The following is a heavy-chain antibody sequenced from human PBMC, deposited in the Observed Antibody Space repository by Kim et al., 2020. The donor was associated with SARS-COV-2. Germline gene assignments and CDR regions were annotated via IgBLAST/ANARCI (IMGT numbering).Heavy chain of an antibody. J-gene: IGHJ6*02. CDR1: GFTFSSYG. CDR2: ISYDGSNK. CDR3: AGAGITMNRYFQNYYYGMDV. Sequence: GGSLRLSCAASGFTFSSYGMHWVRQAPGKGLEWVAVISYDGSNKYYADSVKGRFTISRDNSKNTLYLQMNSLRAEDTAVYYCAGAGITMNRYFQNYYYGMDVWGQGTTVTVSS. D-gene: IGHD3-22*01. V-gene: IGHV3-30*03.